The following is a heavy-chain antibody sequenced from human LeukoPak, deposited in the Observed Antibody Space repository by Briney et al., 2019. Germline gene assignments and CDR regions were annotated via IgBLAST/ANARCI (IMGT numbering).Heavy chain of an antibody. CDR3: ARVAEAAAFDS. CDR1: GFTFSSYE. Sequence: GGSLRLSCAASGFTFSSYELNWVRQAPGKGLEWVSYISDTGSTIYYADSVKGRFTISRDNSKNTLNLQMNSLRAEDTAVYYCARVAEAAAFDSWGQGTLVTVSS. V-gene: IGHV3-48*03. CDR2: ISDTGSTI. J-gene: IGHJ4*02. D-gene: IGHD6-13*01.